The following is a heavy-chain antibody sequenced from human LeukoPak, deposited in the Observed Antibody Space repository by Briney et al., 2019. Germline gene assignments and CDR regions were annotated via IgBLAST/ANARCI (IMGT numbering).Heavy chain of an antibody. D-gene: IGHD2-2*01. CDR3: ASDYSFGEDIVVVPAAVY. CDR2: INPNSGGT. CDR1: GYTFTGYY. J-gene: IGHJ4*02. V-gene: IGHV1-2*02. Sequence: ASVKVSCKASGYTFTGYYMHWVRQAPGQGLEWMGWINPNSGGTNYAQKFQGRVTMTRDTSISTAYMELSRLRSDDTAVYYCASDYSFGEDIVVVPAAVYWGQGTLVTVSS.